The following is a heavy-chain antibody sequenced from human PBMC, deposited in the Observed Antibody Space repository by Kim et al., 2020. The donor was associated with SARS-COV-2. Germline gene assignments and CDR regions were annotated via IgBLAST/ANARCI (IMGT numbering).Heavy chain of an antibody. J-gene: IGHJ6*02. CDR3: ATTIVVVPAADYYGMDV. D-gene: IGHD2-2*01. Sequence: GGSLRLSCAASGFTFSSYAMSWVRQAPGKGLEWVSAISGSGGSTYYVDSVKGRFTISRDNSKNTLYLQMNSLRAEDTAVYYCATTIVVVPAADYYGMDVWGQGTTVTVSS. V-gene: IGHV3-23*01. CDR2: ISGSGGST. CDR1: GFTFSSYA.